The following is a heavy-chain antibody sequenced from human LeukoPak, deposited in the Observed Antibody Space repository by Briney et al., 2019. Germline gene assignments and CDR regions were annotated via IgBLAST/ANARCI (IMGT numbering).Heavy chain of an antibody. J-gene: IGHJ3*02. D-gene: IGHD2-21*02. Sequence: ASVKVSCKVSGYIFTELAMYWVRQAPGKGLEWMGGSDPEDGEIIYAQKFQGRVTMTEDTSTDTAYMELSSLRSEDTAVYYCAACGGDCFGSDAFDIWGQGTVVTVSS. CDR1: GYIFTELA. V-gene: IGHV1-24*01. CDR3: AACGGDCFGSDAFDI. CDR2: SDPEDGEI.